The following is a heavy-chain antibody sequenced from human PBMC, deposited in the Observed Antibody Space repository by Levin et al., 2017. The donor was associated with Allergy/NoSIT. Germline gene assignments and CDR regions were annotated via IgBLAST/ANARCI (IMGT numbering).Heavy chain of an antibody. Sequence: ASVKVSCKASGYTFTGYYVHWVRQAPGQGFEWMGWINPNSGGASYAQKFQGRVSMTRDTSINTAYMELSRLTSDDAAVYYCARGDTIFGVLNFDLWGRGTLVTVSS. D-gene: IGHD3-3*01. CDR1: GYTFTGYY. CDR3: ARGDTIFGVLNFDL. J-gene: IGHJ2*01. V-gene: IGHV1-2*02. CDR2: INPNSGGA.